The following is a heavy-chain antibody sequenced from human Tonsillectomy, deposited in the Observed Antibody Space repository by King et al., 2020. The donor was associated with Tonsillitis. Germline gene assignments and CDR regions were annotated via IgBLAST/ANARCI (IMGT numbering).Heavy chain of an antibody. D-gene: IGHD3-9*01. CDR2: IRNDGNNK. V-gene: IGHV3-30*02. CDR1: GFSFSNYA. J-gene: IGHJ4*02. CDR3: AKSRLRNLGSFDL. Sequence: VQLVESGGGVVQPGGSLRLSCAASGFSFSNYAMHWVRQAPGKGLEWVAYIRNDGNNKYYADSVKGRFTISRDNSQTTLHLHMNGLRAEDTAVYYCAKSRLRNLGSFDLWGQEPWSPSLQ.